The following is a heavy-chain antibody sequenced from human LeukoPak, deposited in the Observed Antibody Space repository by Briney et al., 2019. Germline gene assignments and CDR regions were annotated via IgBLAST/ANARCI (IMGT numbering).Heavy chain of an antibody. CDR2: INHSGST. CDR3: ARGPKQWLAPYYYYYGMDV. J-gene: IGHJ6*02. V-gene: IGHV4-34*01. CDR1: GMSFSDYY. D-gene: IGHD6-19*01. Sequence: SETLSLTCAVYGMSFSDYYWSWIHQPPGEGLEWIGEINHSGSTNYNPSLKSRVTITVDTSKNQFSLKVSSVTAADTAVYYCARGPKQWLAPYYYYYGMDVWGQGTTVTVSS.